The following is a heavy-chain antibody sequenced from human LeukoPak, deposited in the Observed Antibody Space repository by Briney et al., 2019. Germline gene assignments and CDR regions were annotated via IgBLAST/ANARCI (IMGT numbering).Heavy chain of an antibody. Sequence: SSETLSLTCAAYGGSFSSYYWGWIRQPSGKGLEWIGSIYYSGSTYYNPSLKSRVTISVDTSKNQFSLKLSSVTAADTAVYYCARSGGPTMWFDPWGQGTLVTVSS. J-gene: IGHJ5*02. CDR3: ARSGGPTMWFDP. CDR1: GGSFSSYY. V-gene: IGHV4-39*01. D-gene: IGHD5-12*01. CDR2: IYYSGST.